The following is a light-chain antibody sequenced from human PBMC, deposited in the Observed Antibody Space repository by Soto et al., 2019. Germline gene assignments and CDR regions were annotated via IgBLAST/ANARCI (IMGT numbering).Light chain of an antibody. Sequence: QSALTQPASVSGSPGQSITISCTGSSSDVGGYNYVSWYQQHPGKAPKLMIYEVSTRPSGVSNRFSGSKSGNTASLTISGLQAEDEADYYSSSYTRTTLVVFGGGTKLTVL. CDR2: EVS. V-gene: IGLV2-14*01. J-gene: IGLJ2*01. CDR3: SSYTRTTLVV. CDR1: SSDVGGYNY.